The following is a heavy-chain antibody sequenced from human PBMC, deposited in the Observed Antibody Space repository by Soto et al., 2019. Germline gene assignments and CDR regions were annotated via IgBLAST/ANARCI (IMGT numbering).Heavy chain of an antibody. CDR3: ARTFGGDVVVAATRYYYMDV. Sequence: SETLSLTCTVSGGSISSYYWSWIRQPPGKGLEWIGFFYYSGSTNYSPSLKSRVTISVDTSKSQFSLKLSSVTAADTAVYYCARTFGGDVVVAATRYYYMDVWGKGPPVTVSS. D-gene: IGHD2-15*01. J-gene: IGHJ6*03. CDR1: GGSISSYY. V-gene: IGHV4-59*01. CDR2: FYYSGST.